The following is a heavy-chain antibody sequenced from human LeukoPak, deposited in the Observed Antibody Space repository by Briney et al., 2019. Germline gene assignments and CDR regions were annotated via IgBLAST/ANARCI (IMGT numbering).Heavy chain of an antibody. CDR1: GFTFSGFA. D-gene: IGHD1-26*01. Sequence: GGSLRLSCAASGFTFSGFATHWVRQSSGKGLEWVGQIDKKDKGYATATAYAASVKGRFTISRDDSINTAYLQMKSLKTEDTALYYCTRDSGTYNWFDPWGQGTLVTVSS. CDR2: IDKKDKGYATAT. J-gene: IGHJ5*02. CDR3: TRDSGTYNWFDP. V-gene: IGHV3-73*01.